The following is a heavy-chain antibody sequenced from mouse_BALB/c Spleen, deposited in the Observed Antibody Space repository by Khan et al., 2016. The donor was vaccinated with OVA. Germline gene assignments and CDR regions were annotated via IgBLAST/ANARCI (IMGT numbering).Heavy chain of an antibody. CDR3: AKDRGYYAVDY. Sequence: VQLQESGPGLVAPSQSLSITYTVSGFSLTSYGVSWVRQPPGKGLEWLGVIWGDGNTNFHSALRSRLSISKDNSKSQVFLKLNSLQTDDTATYYCAKDRGYYAVDYWGQGTSVTVSS. CDR2: IWGDGNT. CDR1: GFSLTSYG. J-gene: IGHJ4*01. V-gene: IGHV2-3*01.